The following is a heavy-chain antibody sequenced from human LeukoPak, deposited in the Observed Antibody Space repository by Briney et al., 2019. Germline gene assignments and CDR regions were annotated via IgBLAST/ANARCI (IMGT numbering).Heavy chain of an antibody. V-gene: IGHV3-11*01. J-gene: IGHJ5*02. CDR3: ARVVSTYYYGSRRGDWFDP. CDR1: GFPFSDYD. CDR2: ISSSGSRI. D-gene: IGHD3-10*01. Sequence: GGSLRLSCAVSGFPFSDYDMSWIRQAPGKGLEWVSYISSSGSRIYYADSVKDRFTISRDNAKKSLYLQMHSLRVEDTAVYYCARVVSTYYYGSRRGDWFDPWGQGTLVTVSS.